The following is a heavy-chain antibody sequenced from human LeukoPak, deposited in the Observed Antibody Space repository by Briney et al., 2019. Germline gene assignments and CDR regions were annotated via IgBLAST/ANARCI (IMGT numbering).Heavy chain of an antibody. CDR1: GGSFSGYY. CDR3: ATSGGPLNWSDP. Sequence: SETLSLTCNVYGGSFSGYYWGWIRQSPGKGLEWIGEINHSGSTNYNPSLKSRVTISIDTSKNQFSLKLSSVTAADTAVYYCATSGGPLNWSDPWGQGTLVTVSS. J-gene: IGHJ5*02. V-gene: IGHV4-34*01. CDR2: INHSGST.